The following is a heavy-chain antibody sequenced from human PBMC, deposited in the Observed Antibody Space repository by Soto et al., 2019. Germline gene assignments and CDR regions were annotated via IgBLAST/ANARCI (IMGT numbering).Heavy chain of an antibody. J-gene: IGHJ6*03. CDR3: ARDLRSALVASAMPYNMDV. D-gene: IGHD2-2*01. V-gene: IGHV3-48*01. CDR2: ILSSSGVI. CDR1: GFTFGSYS. Sequence: EVQLVESGGGLVQPGGSLRLSCAASGFTFGSYSMNWVRQAPGKGLEWVSFILSSSGVIYYADSVKGRFTISRDNSQNSPHLQLNSLRAEVTAVYYSARDLRSALVASAMPYNMDVWGKGTTVTVSS.